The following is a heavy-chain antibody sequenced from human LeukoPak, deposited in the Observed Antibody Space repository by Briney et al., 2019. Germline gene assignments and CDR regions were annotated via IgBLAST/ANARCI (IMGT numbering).Heavy chain of an antibody. CDR3: ARDKADHVTDYYYMDV. V-gene: IGHV3-53*01. CDR1: GFPASRTN. Sequence: GGPWNLPCAPSGFPASRTNMTWSRKAQGRGLEGVPFFYSGGSTYYADSVKGRFTISRDNSKNTLYLRMNSLRAEDTAVYYCARDKADHVTDYYYMDVWGKGTTVTVSS. CDR2: FYSGGST. J-gene: IGHJ6*03. D-gene: IGHD3-16*01.